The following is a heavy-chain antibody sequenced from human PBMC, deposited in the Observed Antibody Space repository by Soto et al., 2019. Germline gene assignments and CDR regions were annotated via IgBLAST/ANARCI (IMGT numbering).Heavy chain of an antibody. Sequence: QVQLVQSGAEVKTPGASVKVSCKASGYTFATYDINWVRQAPGQGLEWMGWMNPNSGNTGYAQKFQGRLTMTRDTALSVAHMELSSLRNADTAVYYCARSDGYTFNWLDSWGQGTLVTVSA. CDR2: MNPNSGNT. J-gene: IGHJ5*01. V-gene: IGHV1-8*01. D-gene: IGHD2-21*01. CDR3: ARSDGYTFNWLDS. CDR1: GYTFATYD.